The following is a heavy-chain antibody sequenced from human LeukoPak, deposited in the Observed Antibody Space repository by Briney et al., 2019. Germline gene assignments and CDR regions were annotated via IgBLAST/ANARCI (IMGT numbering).Heavy chain of an antibody. CDR2: ISYDGSNK. V-gene: IGHV3-30*03. CDR3: VREGTTVALFDY. CDR1: GFTFSSYG. J-gene: IGHJ4*02. Sequence: PGGSLRLSCAASGFTFSSYGMHWVRQAPGKGLEWVAVISYDGSNKYYADSVKGRFTISRDNSKNSLYLQMNSLRVEDTAVYYCVREGTTVALFDYWGQGSLVTVSS. D-gene: IGHD6-19*01.